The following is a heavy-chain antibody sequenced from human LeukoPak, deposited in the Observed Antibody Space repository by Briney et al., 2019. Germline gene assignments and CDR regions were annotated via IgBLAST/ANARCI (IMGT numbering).Heavy chain of an antibody. CDR2: IKQDGSEK. J-gene: IGHJ4*02. V-gene: IGHV3-7*01. Sequence: PGGSLRLSCAASGFTFSNFWMTWVRQARGKGLEWVANIKQDGSEKHYVDSVKGRFTISRDNVKNSLFLQMTSLRAEDTAVYYCARDLELTSTGRIAYWGQGTLVTVSS. CDR1: GFTFSNFW. CDR3: ARDLELTSTGRIAY. D-gene: IGHD2-8*02.